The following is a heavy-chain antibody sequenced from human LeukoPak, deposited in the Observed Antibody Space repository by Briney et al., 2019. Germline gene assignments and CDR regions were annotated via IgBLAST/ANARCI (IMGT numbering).Heavy chain of an antibody. CDR2: IGDNGDTT. D-gene: IGHD1-1*01. CDR3: ARHDGSMRFFDY. V-gene: IGHV3-23*01. CDR1: GGSISSGDYY. Sequence: LSLTCTVSGGSISSGDYYWSWIRQAPGKGLEWVSAIGDNGDTTYYADSVEGRFTISTDNSKNTVFLQMNSLRAEDTAVYYCARHDGSMRFFDYWGQGTLVTVSS. J-gene: IGHJ4*02.